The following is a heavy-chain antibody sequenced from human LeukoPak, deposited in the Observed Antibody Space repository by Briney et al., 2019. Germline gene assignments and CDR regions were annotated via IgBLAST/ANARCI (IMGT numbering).Heavy chain of an antibody. D-gene: IGHD2-2*01. CDR3: VSFYETY. V-gene: IGHV3-74*01. J-gene: IGHJ4*02. CDR1: GNYW. Sequence: GGSLRLSCAASGNYWMHWVRQAPGKGLVWVSHINSDGSWTSYADSVKGRFTISKDNAKNTVYLQMDNLRAEDTAVYYCVSFYETYWGRGTLVTVSS. CDR2: INSDGSWT.